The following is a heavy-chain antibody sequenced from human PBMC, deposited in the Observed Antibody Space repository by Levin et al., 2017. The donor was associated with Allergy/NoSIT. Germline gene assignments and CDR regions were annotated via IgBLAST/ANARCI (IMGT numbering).Heavy chain of an antibody. CDR2: ISSRSSSSYI. J-gene: IGHJ4*02. Sequence: NAGGSLRLSCAASGFTFSRSSMNWVRQAPGKGLEWVSSISSRSSSSYIHYADSVKGRFTISRDNAKNSLYLRMNSLRAEDTAVYYCVRDRGEDGYRDFDYWGQGTLVTVSS. D-gene: IGHD5-24*01. CDR3: VRDRGEDGYRDFDY. V-gene: IGHV3-21*01. CDR1: GFTFSRSS.